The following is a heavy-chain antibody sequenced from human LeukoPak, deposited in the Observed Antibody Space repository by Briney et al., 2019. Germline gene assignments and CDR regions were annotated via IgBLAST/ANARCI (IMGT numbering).Heavy chain of an antibody. J-gene: IGHJ4*02. D-gene: IGHD4-23*01. CDR2: IGSSGGST. CDR3: AKIRWSPYYFAS. V-gene: IGHV3-23*01. Sequence: GGSLRLSCTASGFSFSSYGMSWVRQAPGKGLEWVSTIGSSGGSTFYADSVKGRFSISRDNSKNLLYLQMNSLRAEDAAVYYCAKIRWSPYYFASWGQGTLVTVSS. CDR1: GFSFSSYG.